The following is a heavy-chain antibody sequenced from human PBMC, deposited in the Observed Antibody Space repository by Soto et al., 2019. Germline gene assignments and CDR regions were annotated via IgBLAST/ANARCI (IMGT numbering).Heavy chain of an antibody. D-gene: IGHD3-22*01. Sequence: ASVKVSCKATGYTFTSYYMHWVRQAPGQGLEWMGIINPSGGSTSYAQKFQGRVTMSVDRSKNQFSLKLTSVTAADTAVYYCARDPSPGNHDSNGYYLDYWGQGTLVTVSS. CDR1: GYTFTSYY. CDR3: ARDPSPGNHDSNGYYLDY. CDR2: INPSGGST. V-gene: IGHV1-46*01. J-gene: IGHJ4*02.